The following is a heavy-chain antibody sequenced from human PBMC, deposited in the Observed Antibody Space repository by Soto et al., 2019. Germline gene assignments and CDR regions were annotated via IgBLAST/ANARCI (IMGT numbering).Heavy chain of an antibody. D-gene: IGHD1-7*01. Sequence: ASVKVSCKASGYTFTSYGISWVRQAPGQGLEWMGWISAYNGNTNYAQKLQGRVTMTTDTSTSTAYMELSSLRSDDAAVYYCARGPRRAGTTKGYWFDPWGQGTLVPVPS. CDR2: ISAYNGNT. V-gene: IGHV1-18*01. CDR3: ARGPRRAGTTKGYWFDP. CDR1: GYTFTSYG. J-gene: IGHJ5*02.